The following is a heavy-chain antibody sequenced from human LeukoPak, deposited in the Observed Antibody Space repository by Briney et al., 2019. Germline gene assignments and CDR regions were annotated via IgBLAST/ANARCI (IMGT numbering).Heavy chain of an antibody. J-gene: IGHJ4*02. CDR2: VKQDGSEK. Sequence: GGSLRLSCAASGFTFINYWMTWVRQAPGKGLEWVANVKQDGSEKYYVDSVKGRFTISRDNAKNSLYSQMNSLRAEDTAVYYCAVGVYQLDYWGQGTLVTVSS. CDR1: GFTFINYW. CDR3: AVGVYQLDY. V-gene: IGHV3-7*02. D-gene: IGHD2-2*01.